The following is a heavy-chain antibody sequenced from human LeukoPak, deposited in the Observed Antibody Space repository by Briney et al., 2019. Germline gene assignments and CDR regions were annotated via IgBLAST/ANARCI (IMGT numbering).Heavy chain of an antibody. V-gene: IGHV3-48*03. Sequence: GGSLRLSCAASGFTVSSNYMNWVRQAPGKGLEWVSYISSSGSTIYYADSVKGRFTISRDNAKNSLYLQMNSLRAEDTAVYYCARVATMVRGVIIRYYYYYMDVWGKGTTVTISS. D-gene: IGHD3-10*01. J-gene: IGHJ6*03. CDR2: ISSSGSTI. CDR3: ARVATMVRGVIIRYYYYYMDV. CDR1: GFTVSSNY.